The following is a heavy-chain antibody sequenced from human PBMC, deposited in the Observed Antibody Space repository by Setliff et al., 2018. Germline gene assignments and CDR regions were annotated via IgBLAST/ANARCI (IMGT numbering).Heavy chain of an antibody. CDR2: IHYSGNT. CDR3: ARGHCSSGECPNYFDP. CDR1: GGSISSGTNY. Sequence: SETLSLTCTVSGGSISSGTNYWSWIRQPAGKGLEWIGYIHYSGNTNYNPSLKSRVTISVDTSKNQFSLKINSVTAADTAVYYCARGHCSSGECPNYFDPWGQGTQVTVSS. D-gene: IGHD2-15*01. J-gene: IGHJ5*02. V-gene: IGHV4-61*10.